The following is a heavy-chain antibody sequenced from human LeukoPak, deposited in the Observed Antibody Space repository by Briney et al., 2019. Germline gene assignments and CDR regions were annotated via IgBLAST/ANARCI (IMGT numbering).Heavy chain of an antibody. CDR2: ISGSGGST. J-gene: IGHJ6*02. V-gene: IGHV3-23*01. D-gene: IGHD2-2*01. Sequence: GGSLRPSCAASGFTFSSYAMSWVRQAPGKGLEWVSAISGSGGSTYYADSVKGRFTISRDNSKNTLYLQMNSLRAEDTAVYYCAKDPLVPAALYYYYGMDVWGQGTTVTVSS. CDR1: GFTFSSYA. CDR3: AKDPLVPAALYYYYGMDV.